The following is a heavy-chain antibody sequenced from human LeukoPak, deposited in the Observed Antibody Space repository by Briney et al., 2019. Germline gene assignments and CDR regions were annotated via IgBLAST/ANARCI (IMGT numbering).Heavy chain of an antibody. V-gene: IGHV3-9*01. Sequence: GGSLRLSCAASGFTFDDYAMHWVRQAPGKGLEWVSGISRNSGSIGYADSVKGRFTISTDNAKNSLYLQMNSLRAEDTALYYCAKGYGYCSSTSCPEGRAFDIWGQGTMVTVSS. CDR2: ISRNSGSI. J-gene: IGHJ3*02. D-gene: IGHD2-2*03. CDR1: GFTFDDYA. CDR3: AKGYGYCSSTSCPEGRAFDI.